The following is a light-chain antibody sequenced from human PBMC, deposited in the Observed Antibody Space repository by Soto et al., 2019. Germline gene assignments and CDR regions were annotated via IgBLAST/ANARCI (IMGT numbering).Light chain of an antibody. CDR3: EAWDDSLSGPG. CDR1: SSNIGRNP. Sequence: QSVLTQPPSASGTHGQRVTISCSGSSSNIGRNPVYWYQQVPGTAPKLLFYTNDQRPSGVPDRFSSSKSGTSASLAISGLRSDDAAEYYCEAWDDSLSGPGFGGGTKVTVL. CDR2: TND. J-gene: IGLJ3*02. V-gene: IGLV1-47*02.